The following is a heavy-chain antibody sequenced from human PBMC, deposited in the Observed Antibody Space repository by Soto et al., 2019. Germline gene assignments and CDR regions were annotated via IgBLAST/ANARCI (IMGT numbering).Heavy chain of an antibody. D-gene: IGHD6-19*01. Sequence: PGGSLRLSCAASGFTFSSYGMHWVRQAPGKGLEWVAVISYDGSNKYYADSVKGRFTISRDNSKNTLYLQMNSLRAEDTAVYYCAKELGTYSSGRGAFDIWGQGTMVTVSS. V-gene: IGHV3-30*18. CDR1: GFTFSSYG. J-gene: IGHJ3*02. CDR3: AKELGTYSSGRGAFDI. CDR2: ISYDGSNK.